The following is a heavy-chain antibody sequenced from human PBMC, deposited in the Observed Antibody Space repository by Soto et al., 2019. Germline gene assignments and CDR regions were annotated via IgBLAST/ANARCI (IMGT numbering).Heavy chain of an antibody. D-gene: IGHD3-22*01. CDR2: IIPIFGTA. CDR3: ARATMIVVVISHAFDI. Sequence: QVQLVQSGAEVKKPGSSVKVSCKASGGTFSSYAISWVRQAPGQGLEWMGGIIPIFGTANYAQKYQGRVTITADESTSTAYMELSSLRSEDTAVYYCARATMIVVVISHAFDIWGQGTMVTVSS. J-gene: IGHJ3*02. CDR1: GGTFSSYA. V-gene: IGHV1-69*12.